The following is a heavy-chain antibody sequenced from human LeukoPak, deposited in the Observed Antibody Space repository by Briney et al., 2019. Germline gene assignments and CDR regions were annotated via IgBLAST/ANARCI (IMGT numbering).Heavy chain of an antibody. D-gene: IGHD3-3*01. CDR2: IKQDGSEK. CDR3: ARAKVTIFGVVISDGYYYMDV. CDR1: GFTFSSYW. J-gene: IGHJ6*03. Sequence: GGSLRLSCAASGFTFSSYWMSWVRQAPGKGLEWVANIKQDGSEKYYVDSVKGRFTISRDNAKNSLYLQMNSLRAEDTAVYYCARAKVTIFGVVISDGYYYMDVWGKGTTVTVSS. V-gene: IGHV3-7*01.